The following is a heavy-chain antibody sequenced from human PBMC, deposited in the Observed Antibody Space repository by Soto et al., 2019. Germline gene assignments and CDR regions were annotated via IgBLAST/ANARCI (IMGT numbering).Heavy chain of an antibody. CDR1: GFTFSSYW. D-gene: IGHD2-15*01. J-gene: IGHJ4*02. Sequence: EVQVVEAGGGLVQPGGSLRLSCAASGFTFSSYWMHWVRQAPGKGLVWVSRISDGSSTSYADSVKGRFTISRDNAKNTLYLQMNSLRAEDTAVYYCVRTSLVVAAATREDYWGQGTLVTVSS. CDR3: VRTSLVVAAATREDY. V-gene: IGHV3-74*01. CDR2: ISDGSST.